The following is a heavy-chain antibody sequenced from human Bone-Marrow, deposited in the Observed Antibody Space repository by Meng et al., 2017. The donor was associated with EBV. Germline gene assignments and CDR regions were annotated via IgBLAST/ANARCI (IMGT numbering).Heavy chain of an antibody. J-gene: IGHJ5*02. CDR3: ARGSMLRGVITWFGP. Sequence: QGQPQGSGRGLVTPSQTLSLTCAVSGGSISSGGYFWSWIRQPPGKGLEWIGYIYYSGSTYYNPSLKSRVTISVDTSKNQFSLKLSSVTATDTAVYYCARGSMLRGVITWFGPWGQGTLVTVSS. CDR1: GGSISSGGYF. CDR2: IYYSGST. D-gene: IGHD3-10*01. V-gene: IGHV4-30-4*01.